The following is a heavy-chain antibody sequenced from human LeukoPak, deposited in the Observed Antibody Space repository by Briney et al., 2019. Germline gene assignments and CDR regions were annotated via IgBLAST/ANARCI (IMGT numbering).Heavy chain of an antibody. V-gene: IGHV3-23*01. J-gene: IGHJ4*02. CDR3: AKALSYGFDY. D-gene: IGHD5-18*01. Sequence: GGSLRLSCAASGFTFSIYAMSWVRQAPGKGLEWVSALSSSGGSTYYADSVKGRFTISRDNSKNMLYLQMNSLRAEDTAVYYCAKALSYGFDYWGQGTLVTVSS. CDR2: LSSSGGST. CDR1: GFTFSIYA.